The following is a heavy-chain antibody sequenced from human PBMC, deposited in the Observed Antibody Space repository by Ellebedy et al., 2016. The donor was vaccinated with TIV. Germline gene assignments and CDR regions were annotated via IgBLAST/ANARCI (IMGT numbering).Heavy chain of an antibody. J-gene: IGHJ5*02. Sequence: ASVKVSXXASGYTFTSYYMHWVRQAPGQGLEWMGIINPSGGSTSYAQKFQGRVTMTRDTSTSTVYMELSSLRSEDTAVYYCARDVSGSYQGNWFDPWGQGTLVTVSS. CDR2: INPSGGST. V-gene: IGHV1-46*01. CDR1: GYTFTSYY. CDR3: ARDVSGSYQGNWFDP. D-gene: IGHD1-26*01.